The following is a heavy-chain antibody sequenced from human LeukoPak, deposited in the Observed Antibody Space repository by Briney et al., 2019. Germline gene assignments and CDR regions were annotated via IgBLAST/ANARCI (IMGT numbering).Heavy chain of an antibody. V-gene: IGHV3-30*02. CDR2: IRYDGSNK. CDR3: ASTDPYDIQVPVSDY. J-gene: IGHJ4*02. Sequence: QPGGSLRLSCAASGFSFSSNGMHWVRQAPGKGLEWVAFIRYDGSNKYYADSVKGRFTISRDNSKNTLYLQMNSLRGEDTAVYYCASTDPYDIQVPVSDYWGQGTLVTVSS. CDR1: GFSFSSNG. D-gene: IGHD3-9*01.